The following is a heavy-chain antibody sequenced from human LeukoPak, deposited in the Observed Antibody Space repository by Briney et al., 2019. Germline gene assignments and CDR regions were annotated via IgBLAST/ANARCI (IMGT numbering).Heavy chain of an antibody. D-gene: IGHD3-16*01. V-gene: IGHV3-21*01. CDR1: GFTFSSYS. CDR3: ARLGTASSDY. J-gene: IGHJ4*02. CDR2: ISSSSSYI. Sequence: PGGSLRLSCAASGFTFSSYSMNWGRQAPGKGLEWVSSISSSSSYIYYEDSVKGRFTTYRDNAKNSLYLQMNSLRAEDTAVYYCARLGTASSDYWGQGTLVTVSS.